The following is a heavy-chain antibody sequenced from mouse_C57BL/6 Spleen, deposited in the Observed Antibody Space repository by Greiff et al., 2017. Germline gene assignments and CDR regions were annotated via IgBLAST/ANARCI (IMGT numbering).Heavy chain of an antibody. J-gene: IGHJ4*01. Sequence: EVKVVESGPGMVKPSQSLSLTCTVTGYSITSGYDWHCIRHFPGNKLEWMGYISYSGSTNYTPSLKSRISITHDTSKNHFFLKLNSVTTEDTATYYCARGLPPYAMDYWGQGTSVTVSS. V-gene: IGHV3-1*01. D-gene: IGHD2-4*01. CDR2: ISYSGST. CDR3: ARGLPPYAMDY. CDR1: GYSITSGYD.